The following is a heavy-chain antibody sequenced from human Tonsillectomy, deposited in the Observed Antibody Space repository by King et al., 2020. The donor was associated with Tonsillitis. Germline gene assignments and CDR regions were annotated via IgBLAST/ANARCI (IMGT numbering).Heavy chain of an antibody. CDR2: LYYSGST. CDR1: GGSISSGGYS. D-gene: IGHD2-21*02. J-gene: IGHJ4*02. V-gene: IGHV4-30-4*07. Sequence: VQLQESGTGLVKPSQTLSLTCAVSGGSISSGGYSWSWIRQPPGKGLEWIGYLYYSGSTSYNPSLKSRVTISVDTTKNQFTLKLNSVTAADTDVYYCARASLRANCGGDCYSLDYWGQGTLVTVTS. CDR3: ARASLRANCGGDCYSLDY.